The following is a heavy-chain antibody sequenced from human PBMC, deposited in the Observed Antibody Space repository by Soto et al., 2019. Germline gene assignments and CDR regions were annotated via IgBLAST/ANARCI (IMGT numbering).Heavy chain of an antibody. CDR3: ARDSTTGLYDTSGFGWFDP. CDR2: IYHSGST. D-gene: IGHD3-22*01. CDR1: GGSISMDY. J-gene: IGHJ5*02. V-gene: IGHV4-59*01. Sequence: SETLSLTCTVSGGSISMDYWNLIRQPPGKGLEWIGYIYHSGSTNYNPSLKSRVTISVDTSKNLFSLKLTSVTAADTAVYYCARDSTTGLYDTSGFGWFDPWGQGTLVTVSS.